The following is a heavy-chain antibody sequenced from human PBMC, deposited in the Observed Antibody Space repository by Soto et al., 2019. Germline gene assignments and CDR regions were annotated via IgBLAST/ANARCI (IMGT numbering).Heavy chain of an antibody. D-gene: IGHD3-3*01. CDR1: GYTFTSYA. CDR2: INAGNGNT. Sequence: ASVKVSCKASGYTFTSYAMHWVRQAPGRRLEWMGWINAGNGNTKYSQKFQGRVTITRDTSASTAYMELSSLRSEDTAVYYCAREDQPWYYDFWSGYYRGGPFDYWGQGTLVTVSS. V-gene: IGHV1-3*01. J-gene: IGHJ4*02. CDR3: AREDQPWYYDFWSGYYRGGPFDY.